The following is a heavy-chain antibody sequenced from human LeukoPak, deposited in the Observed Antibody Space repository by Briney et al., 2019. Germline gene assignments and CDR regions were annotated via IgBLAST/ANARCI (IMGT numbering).Heavy chain of an antibody. V-gene: IGHV4-39*07. D-gene: IGHD3-9*01. CDR1: GGSMSSRNYY. J-gene: IGHJ3*02. Sequence: SETLSLTCTVSGGSMSSRNYYWGWIRQPPGKGLEWIGSIYYSGSTNYNPSLKSRVTISVDTSKNQFSLNLSSVTAADTAVYYCARDQGITIDLDAFDIWGQGTMVTVSS. CDR3: ARDQGITIDLDAFDI. CDR2: IYYSGST.